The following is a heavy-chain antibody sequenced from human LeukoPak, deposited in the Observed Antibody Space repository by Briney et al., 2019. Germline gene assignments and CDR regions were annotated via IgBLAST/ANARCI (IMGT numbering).Heavy chain of an antibody. Sequence: SGESLKISCRGSGYSFTTYWIGWVRQMPGKGLEWMGSIYPGDSDTRYSPSFQGQVTISVDKSISTAYLQWSSLKTSDSAMYYCAKGYWYFDLWGRGTLLTVSS. CDR1: GYSFTTYW. CDR3: AKGYWYFDL. CDR2: IYPGDSDT. V-gene: IGHV5-51*01. J-gene: IGHJ2*01.